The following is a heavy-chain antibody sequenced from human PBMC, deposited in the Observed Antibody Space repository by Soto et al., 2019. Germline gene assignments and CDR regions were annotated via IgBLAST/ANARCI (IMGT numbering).Heavy chain of an antibody. Sequence: ASVKVSCKASGYTFTIYGISWVRQAPGQGLEWMGWISAYNGNTNYAQKLQGRVTITTDTSTSTAYMELSSLRSEDTAVYYCARDLIAAAGTQDFWGQGPLVTVSS. D-gene: IGHD6-13*01. J-gene: IGHJ4*02. CDR1: GYTFTIYG. CDR3: ARDLIAAAGTQDF. CDR2: ISAYNGNT. V-gene: IGHV1-18*01.